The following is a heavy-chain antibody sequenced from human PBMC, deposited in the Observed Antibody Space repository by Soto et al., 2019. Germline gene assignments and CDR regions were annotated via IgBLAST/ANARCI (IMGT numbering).Heavy chain of an antibody. CDR3: ARGRDYGDSHDWFDP. CDR2: ISAYNGNT. V-gene: IGHV1-18*04. CDR1: GYTLTSYG. Sequence: ASVKVSCKASGYTLTSYGISWVRQAPGQGLEWMGWISAYNGNTNYAQKLQGRVTMTTDTSTSTAYMELRSLRSDDTAVYYCARGRDYGDSHDWFDPWGQGTLVTVSS. J-gene: IGHJ5*02. D-gene: IGHD4-17*01.